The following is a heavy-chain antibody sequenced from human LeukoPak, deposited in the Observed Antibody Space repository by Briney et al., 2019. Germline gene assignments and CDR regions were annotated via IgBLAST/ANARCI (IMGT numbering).Heavy chain of an antibody. CDR2: VKEDGSEK. Sequence: GGSLRLSCAASGFTFSSYWMTWVRQAPGKGLEWVANVKEDGSEKYYVDSVKGRFTISRDNAKKSLYLQMNSLRAEDTAVYYCAVVVPGGFDYWGQGTLVTVSS. V-gene: IGHV3-7*02. D-gene: IGHD2-2*01. J-gene: IGHJ4*02. CDR3: AVVVPGGFDY. CDR1: GFTFSSYW.